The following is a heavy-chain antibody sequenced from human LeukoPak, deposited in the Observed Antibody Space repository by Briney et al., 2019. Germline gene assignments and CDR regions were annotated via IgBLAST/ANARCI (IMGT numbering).Heavy chain of an antibody. CDR1: GFTFSSYA. CDR3: ARDPLGYCSSTSCYGFDY. J-gene: IGHJ4*02. Sequence: QSGGSLRLSCAASGFTFSSYAMHWVRQAPGKGLEWVAVISYDGSNKYYADSVKGRFTISRDNSKNTLYLQMNSLRAEDTAVYYCARDPLGYCSSTSCYGFDYWGQGTLVTVSS. D-gene: IGHD2-2*03. V-gene: IGHV3-30-3*01. CDR2: ISYDGSNK.